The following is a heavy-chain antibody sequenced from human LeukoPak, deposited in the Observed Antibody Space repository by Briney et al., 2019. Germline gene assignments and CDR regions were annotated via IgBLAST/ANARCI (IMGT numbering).Heavy chain of an antibody. Sequence: SETLSLTCTVSGGSISSYYWSWIQQPAGKGLEWIGRIYTSGSTNYNPSLKSRVTMSVDTSKNQFSLKLSSVTAADTAVYYCARDNRAVAGMDYYYMDVWGKGTTVTVSS. CDR1: GGSISSYY. CDR3: ARDNRAVAGMDYYYMDV. J-gene: IGHJ6*03. V-gene: IGHV4-4*07. CDR2: IYTSGST. D-gene: IGHD6-19*01.